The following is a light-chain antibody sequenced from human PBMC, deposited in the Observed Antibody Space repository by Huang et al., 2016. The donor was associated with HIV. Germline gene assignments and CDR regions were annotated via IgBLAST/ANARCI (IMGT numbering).Light chain of an antibody. CDR1: QSVSSN. V-gene: IGKV3-15*01. Sequence: IVMTQTPATLPVSPGGRATLSCGASQSVSSNLAWYQQKPGQAPRLIIYGSTTRATGVPARFSGSGSGTYFTLTINSLQSEDFGIYYCQQYNNWHLTFGGGTRV. J-gene: IGKJ4*01. CDR3: QQYNNWHLT. CDR2: GST.